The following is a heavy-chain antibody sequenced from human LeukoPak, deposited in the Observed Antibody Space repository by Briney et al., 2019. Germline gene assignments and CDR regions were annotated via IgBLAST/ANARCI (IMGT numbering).Heavy chain of an antibody. D-gene: IGHD3-22*01. CDR3: ARDYDSSGYFGY. J-gene: IGHJ4*02. CDR2: IRAYNGNT. CDR1: GYTFTSYG. Sequence: ASVKVSYKASGYTFTSYGISWVRQATGQGLEWMGWIRAYNGNTNYAQKLPGRVSITTDTSTSTAYMELRSLRSDDTAVYYCARDYDSSGYFGYWGQGTLVTVSS. V-gene: IGHV1-18*04.